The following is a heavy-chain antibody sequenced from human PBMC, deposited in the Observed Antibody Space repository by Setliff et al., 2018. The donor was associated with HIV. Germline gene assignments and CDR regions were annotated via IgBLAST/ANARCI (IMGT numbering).Heavy chain of an antibody. CDR1: GFTFTGTW. D-gene: IGHD5-18*01. V-gene: IGHV3-7*01. J-gene: IGHJ4*02. CDR3: ASHRGNSYGPYDY. Sequence: GGSLRLSCAASGFTFTGTWMAWVRQAPGKGPEWVANIKQDGTEKHYMDSVKGRFTISRDNADRSTYLQMNSLRAEDTAVYYCASHRGNSYGPYDYWGQGTLVTVSS. CDR2: IKQDGTEK.